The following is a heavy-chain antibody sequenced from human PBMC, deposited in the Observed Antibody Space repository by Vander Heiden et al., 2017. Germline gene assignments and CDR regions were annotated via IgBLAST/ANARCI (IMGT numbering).Heavy chain of an antibody. Sequence: QVQLVESGGGVVQPGRSLRLSCAASGFTFSSYAMHWVRQAPGKGLEWVAVISYDGSNKYYADSVKGRFTISRDNSKNTLYLQMNSLRAEDTAVYYCARETLQWDGGRGYFDYWGQGTLVTVSS. CDR3: ARETLQWDGGRGYFDY. CDR1: GFTFSSYA. V-gene: IGHV3-30-3*01. J-gene: IGHJ4*02. CDR2: ISYDGSNK. D-gene: IGHD1-26*01.